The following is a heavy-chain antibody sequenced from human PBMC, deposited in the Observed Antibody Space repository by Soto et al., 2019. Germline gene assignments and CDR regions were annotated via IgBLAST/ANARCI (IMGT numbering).Heavy chain of an antibody. CDR2: IYYSGST. CDR3: ARNGERGLGFDP. Sequence: SETLSLTCTVSGGSISSYYWSWIRQPPGKGLEWIGYIYYSGSTNYNPSLKSRVTISVDTSKNQFSLKLSSVTAADTAVYYCARNGERGLGFDPWGQGTLVTVSS. D-gene: IGHD4-17*01. CDR1: GGSISSYY. V-gene: IGHV4-59*01. J-gene: IGHJ5*02.